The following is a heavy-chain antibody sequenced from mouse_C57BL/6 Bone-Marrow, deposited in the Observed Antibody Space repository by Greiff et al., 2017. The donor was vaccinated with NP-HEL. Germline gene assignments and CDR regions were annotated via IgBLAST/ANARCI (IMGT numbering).Heavy chain of an antibody. CDR2: ISNGGGST. J-gene: IGHJ3*01. CDR1: GFTFSDYY. D-gene: IGHD3-1*01. Sequence: EVQLVESGGGLVQPGGSLKLSCAASGFTFSDYYMYWVRQTPEKRLEWVAYISNGGGSTYYPDTVKGRFTISRDNAKNTLYLQMSRLKSEDTAMYYCARHKRSGFSWFAYWGQGTLVTVSA. CDR3: ARHKRSGFSWFAY. V-gene: IGHV5-12*01.